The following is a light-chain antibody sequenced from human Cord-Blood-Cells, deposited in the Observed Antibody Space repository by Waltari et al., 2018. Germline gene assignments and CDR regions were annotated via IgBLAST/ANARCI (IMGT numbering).Light chain of an antibody. CDR1: SLTSYY. Sequence: SSELTQDPAVSVALGQTVRITCQGDSLTSYYARWYQQKPGQAPVLVIYGKNNRPSGIPDRFSGSSSGNTASLTITGAQAEDEADYYCNSRDSSGNRVFGGGTKLTVL. CDR2: GKN. CDR3: NSRDSSGNRV. V-gene: IGLV3-19*01. J-gene: IGLJ3*02.